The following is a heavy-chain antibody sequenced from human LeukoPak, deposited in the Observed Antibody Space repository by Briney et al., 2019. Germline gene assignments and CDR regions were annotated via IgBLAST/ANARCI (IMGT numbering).Heavy chain of an antibody. CDR1: GGSFSTYY. D-gene: IGHD3-22*01. J-gene: IGHJ5*02. Sequence: SETLSLTCAVYGGSFSTYYWSWIRQPPGKGLEWMGEISHSGTTNYNPSLKSRVTISVDTSKKQFSLKLSPVTAADTAVYYCARLGYYYDSSGYPEGFDPWGQGTLVTVSS. CDR3: ARLGYYYDSSGYPEGFDP. V-gene: IGHV4-34*01. CDR2: ISHSGTT.